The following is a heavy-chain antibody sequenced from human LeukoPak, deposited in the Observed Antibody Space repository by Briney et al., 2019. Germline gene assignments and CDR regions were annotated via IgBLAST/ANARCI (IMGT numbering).Heavy chain of an antibody. J-gene: IGHJ4*02. D-gene: IGHD2-15*01. Sequence: GGSLRLSCAASGFTFSSYVMSWVRQAPGKGLEWVSAISGNGGSTCYADSVKGRFTISRDNSKNTLYLQMNSLRAEDTAVYYCASGVIVVVVAATSVGTDYWGQGTLVTVSS. CDR3: ASGVIVVVVAATSVGTDY. CDR1: GFTFSSYV. CDR2: ISGNGGST. V-gene: IGHV3-23*01.